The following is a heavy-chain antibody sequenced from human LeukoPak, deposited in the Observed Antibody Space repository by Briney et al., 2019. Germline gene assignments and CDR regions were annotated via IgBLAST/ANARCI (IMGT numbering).Heavy chain of an antibody. CDR3: ARDQDREIVVVPAAIPGLDY. Sequence: EASVKVSCKASGYTFTGYYMHWVRQAPGQGLEWMGWINPNSGGTNYAQKFQGRVTMTRDTSISTAYMVLSRLRSEDTAVYYCARDQDREIVVVPAAIPGLDYWGQGTLVTVSS. CDR2: INPNSGGT. D-gene: IGHD2-2*02. J-gene: IGHJ4*02. V-gene: IGHV1-2*02. CDR1: GYTFTGYY.